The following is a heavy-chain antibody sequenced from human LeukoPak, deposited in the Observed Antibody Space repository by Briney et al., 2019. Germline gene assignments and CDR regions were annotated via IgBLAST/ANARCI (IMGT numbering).Heavy chain of an antibody. Sequence: ASVKVSCKASGYTFTSYDINWVRQATGQGLEWMGWMNPNSGNTGYAQKFQGRVTMTRDTSISTAYMELSRLRSDDTAVYYCARTNYDFWSGYYRAHAFDIWGQGTMVTVSS. V-gene: IGHV1-8*01. CDR2: MNPNSGNT. J-gene: IGHJ3*02. D-gene: IGHD3-3*01. CDR1: GYTFTSYD. CDR3: ARTNYDFWSGYYRAHAFDI.